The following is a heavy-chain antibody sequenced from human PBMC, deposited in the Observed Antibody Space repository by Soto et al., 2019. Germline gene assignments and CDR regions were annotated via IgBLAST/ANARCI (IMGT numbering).Heavy chain of an antibody. CDR3: ARDRAAGSEY. CDR1: AFTVTSYW. V-gene: IGHV3-74*01. Sequence: GGSLRLSFASSAFTVTSYWMHCLRQAPGKGLVWVSRINSDGSSTNYADSVKGRFTISRDNAKNSLYLQMNSLRAEDTAVYYCARDRAAGSEYWGQGTLVTVSS. D-gene: IGHD6-13*01. J-gene: IGHJ4*02. CDR2: INSDGSST.